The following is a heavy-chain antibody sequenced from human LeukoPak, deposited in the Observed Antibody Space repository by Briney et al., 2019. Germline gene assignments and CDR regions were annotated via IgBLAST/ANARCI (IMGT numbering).Heavy chain of an antibody. J-gene: IGHJ4*02. V-gene: IGHV3-30*02. Sequence: GRSLRLSCAASAFTFSTYGMHWVRQAPGKGLEWVAFIRSDGSDKSYAGSVQGRFIIARDNSKNTLYPHVSTPRAEDTAIYYCGKHDSSSDYWGQGTLVTVSS. D-gene: IGHD6-19*01. CDR2: IRSDGSDK. CDR3: GKHDSSSDY. CDR1: AFTFSTYG.